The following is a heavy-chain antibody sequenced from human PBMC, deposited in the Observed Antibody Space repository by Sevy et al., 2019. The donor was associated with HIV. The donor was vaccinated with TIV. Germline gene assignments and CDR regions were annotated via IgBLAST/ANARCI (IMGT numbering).Heavy chain of an antibody. Sequence: GGSLRLSCAASGFTFSSYEMNWVRQAPGKGLEWVSYISSSGSSINYEDSLKGRFTISRDNAKNSLYLQMNSLRAEDTAVYYCARGGNCGGDCYQYNWFDPWGQGTLVTVSS. CDR3: ARGGNCGGDCYQYNWFDP. V-gene: IGHV3-48*03. CDR1: GFTFSSYE. CDR2: ISSSGSSI. J-gene: IGHJ5*02. D-gene: IGHD2-21*02.